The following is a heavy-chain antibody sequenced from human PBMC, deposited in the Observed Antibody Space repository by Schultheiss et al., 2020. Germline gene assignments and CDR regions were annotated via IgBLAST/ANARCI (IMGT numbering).Heavy chain of an antibody. CDR1: GFTFSSYT. CDR3: AKDYCGGDCYSYYYGMDV. J-gene: IGHJ6*02. D-gene: IGHD2-21*02. CDR2: ISPSSTHI. V-gene: IGHV3-21*01. Sequence: GGSLRLSCAASGFTFSSYTMNWVRQVPGKGLEWVSSISPSSTHIYYEDSVKGRFTISRDNAKNSLYLQMNSLRNEDTAVYYCAKDYCGGDCYSYYYGMDVWGQGTTVTVSS.